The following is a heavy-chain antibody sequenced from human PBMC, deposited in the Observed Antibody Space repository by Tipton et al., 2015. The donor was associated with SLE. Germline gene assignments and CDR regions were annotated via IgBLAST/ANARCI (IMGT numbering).Heavy chain of an antibody. D-gene: IGHD3-16*01. CDR1: GGSVSSYY. J-gene: IGHJ6*03. Sequence: TLSLTCTVSGGSVSSYYWGWIRQPPGKGLEWIGYMYYTGNSNYNPSLRSRVTISLDTSKNQFSLKVTSVTAADTAVYYCARVLGAYGNYSYYYMDVWGKGTTVTISS. CDR3: ARVLGAYGNYSYYYMDV. CDR2: MYYTGNS. V-gene: IGHV4-59*02.